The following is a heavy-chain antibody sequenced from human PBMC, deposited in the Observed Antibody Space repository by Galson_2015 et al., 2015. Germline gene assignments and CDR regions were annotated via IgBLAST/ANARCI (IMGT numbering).Heavy chain of an antibody. J-gene: IGHJ5*02. CDR2: IYYSGST. CDR3: ARAVRTSRLNWFDP. CDR1: GGSISSYY. Sequence: LSLTCTVSGGSISSYYWSWIRQPPGKGLEWIGYIYYSGSTNYNPSLKSRVAISVDTSKNQFSLKLSSVTAADTAVYYCARAVRTSRLNWFDPWGQGTLSPSPQ. V-gene: IGHV4-59*01.